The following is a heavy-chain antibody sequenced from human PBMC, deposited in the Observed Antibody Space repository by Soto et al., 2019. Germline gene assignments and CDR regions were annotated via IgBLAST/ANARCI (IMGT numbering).Heavy chain of an antibody. D-gene: IGHD5-18*01. V-gene: IGHV1-18*04. CDR3: ARDPGYSYAYFGMDV. CDR1: GYSFTGNS. J-gene: IGHJ6*02. CDR2: ISPNNGNT. Sequence: ASVKVSCKASGYSFTGNSMHWVRQAPGQGLEWMGWISPNNGNTNYAQKFQGRVTMTTETSTSTANMELRSLRSDDTTVYYCARDPGYSYAYFGMDVWGQGTKVTVSS.